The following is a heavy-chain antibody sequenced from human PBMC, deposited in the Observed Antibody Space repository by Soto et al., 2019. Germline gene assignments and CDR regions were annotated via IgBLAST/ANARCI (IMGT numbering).Heavy chain of an antibody. V-gene: IGHV3-7*01. CDR2: IKQDGSEK. D-gene: IGHD6-13*01. J-gene: IGHJ4*02. Sequence: GGSLRLSCAASGFTFSSYWMSWVRQAPGKGLEWVANIKQDGSEKYHVDSVKGRFTISRDNAKNSLYLQMNSLRAEDTAVYYCARERKGSSWYYFDYWGQGTLVTVSS. CDR1: GFTFSSYW. CDR3: ARERKGSSWYYFDY.